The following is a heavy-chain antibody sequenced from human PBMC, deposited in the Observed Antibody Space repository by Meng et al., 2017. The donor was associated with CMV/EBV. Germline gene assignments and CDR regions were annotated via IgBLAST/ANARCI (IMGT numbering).Heavy chain of an antibody. J-gene: IGHJ6*02. V-gene: IGHV3-21*01. CDR3: ARDGAAAGYYYYYGMDV. CDR2: ISSSSSYI. Sequence: GESLKISCAASGFTFSSYNMNWVRQAPGKGLEWVSSISSSSSYIYYADSVKGRFTISRDNAKNSLYLQMNSLRAEDTAVYYCARDGAAAGYYYYYGMDVWGQGTTVTVSS. CDR1: GFTFSSYN. D-gene: IGHD6-13*01.